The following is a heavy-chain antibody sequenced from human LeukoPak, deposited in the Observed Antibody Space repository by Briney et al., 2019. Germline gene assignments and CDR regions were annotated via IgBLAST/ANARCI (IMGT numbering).Heavy chain of an antibody. V-gene: IGHV4-61*02. CDR2: IYTSGST. D-gene: IGHD5-18*01. CDR1: GGSISSGSYY. J-gene: IGHJ3*02. Sequence: SQTLSLTCTVSGGSISSGSYYWGWIRQPAGKGLEWIGRIYTSGSTNYNPSLKSRFTISVDTSKNQFSLKLSSVTAADTAVYYCARDVDTAMDNAFDIWGQGTMVTVSS. CDR3: ARDVDTAMDNAFDI.